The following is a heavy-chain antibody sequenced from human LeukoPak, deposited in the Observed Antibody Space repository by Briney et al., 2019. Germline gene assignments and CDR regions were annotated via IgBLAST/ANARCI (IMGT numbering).Heavy chain of an antibody. CDR2: IKQDGSEK. J-gene: IGHJ6*03. D-gene: IGHD2-21*02. V-gene: IGHV3-7*01. CDR3: TKAYCGGDCYPYYYYYYMNV. Sequence: GGSLRLSCAASGFTFSTYWMGWVRQAPGKGLEWVANIKQDGSEKYSVDSVKGRFTISRDNSKNTLYLQMNSLRAEDTAVYYCTKAYCGGDCYPYYYYYYMNVWGKGTTVTISS. CDR1: GFTFSTYW.